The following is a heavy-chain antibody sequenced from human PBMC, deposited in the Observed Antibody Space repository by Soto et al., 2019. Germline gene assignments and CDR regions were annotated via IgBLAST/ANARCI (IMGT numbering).Heavy chain of an antibody. CDR3: ATMGHCSNGVCSYYYYGMDV. CDR2: IKSKIDGGTS. V-gene: IGHV3-15*07. CDR1: GFTFSHAW. J-gene: IGHJ6*02. Sequence: EVQLVESGGGLVKPGGSLRLSCGASGFTFSHAWMNWVRQAPGKGLEWVGRIKSKIDGGTSDYAAPVKGRFSISRDDSKDTLCLQMNSLKPEDTAVYFCATMGHCSNGVCSYYYYGMDVWGLGTTVTVSS. D-gene: IGHD2-8*01.